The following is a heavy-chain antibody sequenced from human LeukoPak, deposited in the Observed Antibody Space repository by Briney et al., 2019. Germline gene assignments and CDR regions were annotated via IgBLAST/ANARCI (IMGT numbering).Heavy chain of an antibody. Sequence: SVKVSCKASGGTFSGYAISWVRQAPGQGLEWMGGIIPIFGTANYAQKFQGRVTITADESTSTAYMELSSLRSEDTAVYYCARDSGVEMAHTGDGNWGQGTLVTVSS. D-gene: IGHD5-24*01. J-gene: IGHJ4*02. CDR2: IIPIFGTA. CDR1: GGTFSGYA. V-gene: IGHV1-69*13. CDR3: ARDSGVEMAHTGDGN.